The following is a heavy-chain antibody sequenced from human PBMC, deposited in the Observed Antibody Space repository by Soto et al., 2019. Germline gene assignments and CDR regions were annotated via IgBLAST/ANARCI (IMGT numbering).Heavy chain of an antibody. D-gene: IGHD6-6*01. Sequence: ASVKVSCKASGYTFTSYCITWVRQAPGQGLEWMGWISTYNGDTNYAQQLQGRVTMTTDTSTSTAYMELRSLRSDDTAVYYCARKYSSSSWFDPWGQGTLVTVSS. J-gene: IGHJ5*02. V-gene: IGHV1-18*01. CDR3: ARKYSSSSWFDP. CDR1: GYTFTSYC. CDR2: ISTYNGDT.